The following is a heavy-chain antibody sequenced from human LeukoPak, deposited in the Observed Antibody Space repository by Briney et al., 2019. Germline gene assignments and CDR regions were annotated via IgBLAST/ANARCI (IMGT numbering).Heavy chain of an antibody. J-gene: IGHJ4*02. D-gene: IGHD1-26*01. CDR1: GFTFSSYA. CDR2: ISYDGSNK. Sequence: GRSLRLSCAASGFTFSSYAMHWVRQAPGKGPEWVAVISYDGSNKYYADSVKGRFTISRDNSKNTLYLQMNSLRAEDTAVYYCARGLREWELLGVSNFDYWGQGTLVTVSS. V-gene: IGHV3-30-3*01. CDR3: ARGLREWELLGVSNFDY.